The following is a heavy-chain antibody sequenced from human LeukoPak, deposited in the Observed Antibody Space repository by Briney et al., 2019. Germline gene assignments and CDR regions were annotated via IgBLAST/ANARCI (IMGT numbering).Heavy chain of an antibody. Sequence: GGSLRLSCAASGFTFSTYWMHWVRQAPGKGLVRVSRINSDGSSTSYADSVKGRFTISRDNAKNSLYLKMNSLRAEDMALYYCAKGGGGRLIYYYYMDVWGKGTTVTVSS. CDR3: AKGGGGRLIYYYYMDV. V-gene: IGHV3-74*01. CDR2: INSDGSST. D-gene: IGHD3-16*01. J-gene: IGHJ6*03. CDR1: GFTFSTYW.